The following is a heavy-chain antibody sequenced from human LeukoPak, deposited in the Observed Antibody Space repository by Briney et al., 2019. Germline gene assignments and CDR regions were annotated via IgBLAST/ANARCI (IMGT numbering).Heavy chain of an antibody. CDR2: IKQDGSER. J-gene: IGHJ4*02. CDR3: ARENWAPYD. D-gene: IGHD3-3*01. Sequence: GGSLRLSCAASGFTFTKYWMTLVRQAPGKGLEWVANIKQDGSERNYVDTVKGRFIISRDNAKNLLYLQMNSLRAEDTAVYYCARENWAPYDWGQGTLVTVSS. CDR1: GFTFTKYW. V-gene: IGHV3-7*01.